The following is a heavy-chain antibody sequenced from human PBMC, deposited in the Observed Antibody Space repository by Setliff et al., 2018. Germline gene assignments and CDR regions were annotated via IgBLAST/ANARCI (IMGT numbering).Heavy chain of an antibody. CDR3: ARRIYCSSTSCSQNNWFDP. CDR2: IYTSGST. CDR1: GGSISSYY. J-gene: IGHJ5*02. V-gene: IGHV4-4*08. D-gene: IGHD2-2*01. Sequence: PSETLSLTCTVSGGSISSYYWSWIRQPPWKGLEWIGYIYTSGSTYYNPSLKSRVTMSVETSKNQFSLKLSSVTAADTAVYYCARRIYCSSTSCSQNNWFDPWGPGTLVTVSS.